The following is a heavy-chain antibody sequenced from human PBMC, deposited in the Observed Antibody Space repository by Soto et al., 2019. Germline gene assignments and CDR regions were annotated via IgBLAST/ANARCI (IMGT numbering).Heavy chain of an antibody. CDR3: ASAPYDFWSGHHFDY. J-gene: IGHJ4*02. CDR1: GGSISSGDYY. V-gene: IGHV4-30-4*01. CDR2: IFYSGST. Sequence: QVQLQESGPGLVKPSQTLSLTCTVSGGSISSGDYYWTWIRQPPGKGLEWIGYIFYSGSTYYNPSFKSRVIISLDTSKNQFSLKLSSVTAADTAVYYCASAPYDFWSGHHFDYWGQGTLVTVSS. D-gene: IGHD3-3*01.